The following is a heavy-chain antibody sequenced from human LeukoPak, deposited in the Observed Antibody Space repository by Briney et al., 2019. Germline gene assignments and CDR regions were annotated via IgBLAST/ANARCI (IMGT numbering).Heavy chain of an antibody. Sequence: SETLSLTCTVSGGSISSGGYYWSWIRQHPGKGLEWIGYIYYSGSTYYNPSLKSRVTISVDTSKNQFSLKLSSVTAADTAVYYCARGPKGELSSGWYYFDYWGQGTLVTVSS. J-gene: IGHJ4*02. CDR2: IYYSGST. CDR1: GGSISSGGYY. CDR3: ARGPKGELSSGWYYFDY. V-gene: IGHV4-31*03. D-gene: IGHD6-19*01.